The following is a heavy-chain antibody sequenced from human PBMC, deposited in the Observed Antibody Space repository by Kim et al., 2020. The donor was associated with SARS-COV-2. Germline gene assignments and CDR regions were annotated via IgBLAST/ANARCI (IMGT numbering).Heavy chain of an antibody. CDR2: IIPVFGTV. Sequence: SVKVSCKASGDNFNIYVLAWVRQAPGHGLEWMGDIIPVFGTVNYAPKFQGRVTITADESTNTAFMELSSLKSDDTAVYYCAREWQLDLDHWGQGSLVTV. J-gene: IGHJ4*02. D-gene: IGHD1-1*01. CDR3: AREWQLDLDH. V-gene: IGHV1-69*13. CDR1: GDNFNIYV.